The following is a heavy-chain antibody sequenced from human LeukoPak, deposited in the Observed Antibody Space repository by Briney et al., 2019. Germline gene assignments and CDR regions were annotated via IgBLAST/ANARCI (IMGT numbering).Heavy chain of an antibody. CDR3: ATGAQYYYDSSGYHLYGMDV. D-gene: IGHD3-22*01. J-gene: IGHJ6*02. CDR1: GGTFSSYA. CDR2: ITPIFGTA. Sequence: GASVKVSCKASGGTFSSYAISWVRQAPGQGLEWMGGITPIFGTANYAQKFQGRVTITADESTSTAYMELSSLRSEDTAVYYCATGAQYYYDSSGYHLYGMDVWGQGTTVTVSS. V-gene: IGHV1-69*13.